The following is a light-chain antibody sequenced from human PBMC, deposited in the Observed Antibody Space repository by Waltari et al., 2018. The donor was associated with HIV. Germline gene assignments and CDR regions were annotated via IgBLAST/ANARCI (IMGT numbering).Light chain of an antibody. V-gene: IGKV4-1*01. J-gene: IGKJ4*01. CDR2: WAS. CDR1: QSVLYGYDNKNY. CDR3: HQYFTASWT. Sequence: DIMMTQSPDSLTVSLGERAPIKCRSSQSVLYGYDNKNYLAWYQQKPGQSPKVLFYWASSRESGVPDRFSASGSGTDFTLTINSLQAEDVAVYFCHQYFTASWTFGRGTTVQI.